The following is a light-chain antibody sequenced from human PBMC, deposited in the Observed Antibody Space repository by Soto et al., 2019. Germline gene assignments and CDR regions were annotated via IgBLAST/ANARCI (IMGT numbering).Light chain of an antibody. J-gene: IGLJ1*01. CDR2: EGP. V-gene: IGLV2-23*01. CDR3: CLYIGATTYI. Sequence: QSALAQPACVSGSPGQSITISCTGTSGFVGSFSLVSWYQQHPGKAPKVMISEGPRRPSRVPDRFSGSTSVNSASLTISGLQADDEADYYCCLYIGATTYIFGTGTKATVL. CDR1: SGFVGSFSL.